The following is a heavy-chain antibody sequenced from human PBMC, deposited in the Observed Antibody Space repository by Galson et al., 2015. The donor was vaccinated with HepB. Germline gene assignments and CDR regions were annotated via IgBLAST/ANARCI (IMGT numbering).Heavy chain of an antibody. Sequence: SLRLSCAASGFPFSSYSMNWVRLAPGKGLEWVSSITSSSGYIYYADSVKGRFTISRDNAKNSVFLQMNSLRAEDTAFYYCARSMLGLQDYWGQGTLVTVSS. CDR1: GFPFSSYS. CDR2: ITSSSGYI. D-gene: IGHD4-11*01. J-gene: IGHJ4*02. V-gene: IGHV3-21*06. CDR3: ARSMLGLQDY.